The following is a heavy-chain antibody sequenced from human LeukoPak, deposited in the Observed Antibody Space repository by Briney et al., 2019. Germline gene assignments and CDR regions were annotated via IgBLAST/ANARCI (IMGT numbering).Heavy chain of an antibody. CDR1: GGSISGSSYY. Sequence: SETLSLTCTVSGGSISGSSYYWGWIRQPPGKGLEWIGEINHSGSTNYNPSLKSRVTISVDTSKNQFSLKLSSVTAADTAVYYCARGPVNYDFWSGYASGYFDYWGQGTLVTISS. CDR2: INHSGST. V-gene: IGHV4-39*07. D-gene: IGHD3-3*01. CDR3: ARGPVNYDFWSGYASGYFDY. J-gene: IGHJ4*02.